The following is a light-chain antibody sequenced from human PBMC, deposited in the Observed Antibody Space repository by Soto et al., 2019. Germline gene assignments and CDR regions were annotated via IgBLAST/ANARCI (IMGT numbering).Light chain of an antibody. V-gene: IGLV2-14*01. CDR2: DVS. CDR1: SSDVGGYNY. Sequence: SVLTQPASVSGSPGQSITISCTGTSSDVGGYNYVSWYQQHPGKAPKLMIYDVSNRPSGVSNRFSGSKSGNTASLTISGLQAEDEADYYCSSYTSSSRYVFGTGTTVTVL. CDR3: SSYTSSSRYV. J-gene: IGLJ1*01.